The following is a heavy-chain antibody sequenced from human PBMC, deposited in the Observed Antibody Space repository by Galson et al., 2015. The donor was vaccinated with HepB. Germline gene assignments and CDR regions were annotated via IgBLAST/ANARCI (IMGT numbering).Heavy chain of an antibody. V-gene: IGHV3-30*18. J-gene: IGHJ4*02. CDR1: GFTFSSYG. CDR3: AKDMNGNDVFLRELWFGELGGYFDY. D-gene: IGHD3-10*01. CDR2: ISYDGSNK. Sequence: SLRLSCAASGFTFSSYGMHWVRQAPGKGLEWVAVISYDGSNKYYADSVKGRFTISRDNSKNTLYLQMNSLRAKDTAVYYCAKDMNGNDVFLRELWFGELGGYFDYWGQGTLVTVSS.